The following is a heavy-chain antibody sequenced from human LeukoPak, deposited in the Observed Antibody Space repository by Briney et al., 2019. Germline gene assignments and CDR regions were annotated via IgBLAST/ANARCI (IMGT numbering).Heavy chain of an antibody. Sequence: SETLSLTCAVYGGSFSGYYLSWIRQPPGKGLEWIGEINHSGSTNYNPSLKSRVTISVDTSKNQFSLKLSSVTAADTAVYYCARDRPFLVRGDYTAXYFQXXXQGXLVT. D-gene: IGHD3-10*02. CDR3: ARDRPFLVRGDYTAXYFQX. CDR1: GGSFSGYY. J-gene: IGHJ1*01. CDR2: INHSGST. V-gene: IGHV4-34*01.